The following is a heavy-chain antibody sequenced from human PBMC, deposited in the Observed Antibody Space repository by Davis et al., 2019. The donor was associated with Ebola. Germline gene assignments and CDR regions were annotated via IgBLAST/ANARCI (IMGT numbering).Heavy chain of an antibody. CDR3: ASGEYASRIAVALKPFDY. CDR2: VSYDGNTQ. CDR1: GFIFNTYA. D-gene: IGHD6-19*01. Sequence: GESLKVSCAASGFIFNTYAMHWVRQAPGRGPEWVAVVSYDGNTQLYADTVMGRFTISRDNSKNTLYLQMNSLRAEDTAVYYCASGEYASRIAVALKPFDYWGQGTLVTVSS. V-gene: IGHV3-30-3*01. J-gene: IGHJ4*02.